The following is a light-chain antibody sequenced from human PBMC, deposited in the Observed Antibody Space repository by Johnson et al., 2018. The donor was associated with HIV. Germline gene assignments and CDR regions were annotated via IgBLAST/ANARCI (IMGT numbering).Light chain of an antibody. CDR3: GTWDSSLSAGFYV. V-gene: IGLV1-51*01. CDR2: DNN. CDR1: SSNIGNNY. Sequence: QSVLTQPPSVSAAPGQKVTISCSGSSSNIGNNYVSWYQQLPGTAPKLLIYDNNKRPSGIPDRFSGSKSGTSATLGITGIQTGAEADYYCGTWDSSLSAGFYVFGTGTKVTVL. J-gene: IGLJ1*01.